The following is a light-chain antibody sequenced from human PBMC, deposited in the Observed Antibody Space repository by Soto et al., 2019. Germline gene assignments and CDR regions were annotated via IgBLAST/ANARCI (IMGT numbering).Light chain of an antibody. CDR3: QNWDAGILV. J-gene: IGLJ1*01. CDR2: LNSDGSH. Sequence: QLVLTQSPSASASLGASVKLTCTLSSGHNNYAIAWHQQQPEKGPRYLMRLNSDGSHNKGDGIPDRFSGSSSGAERYLIISSLHSEDEADYYCQNWDAGILVFGTGTKLTVL. CDR1: SGHNNYA. V-gene: IGLV4-69*01.